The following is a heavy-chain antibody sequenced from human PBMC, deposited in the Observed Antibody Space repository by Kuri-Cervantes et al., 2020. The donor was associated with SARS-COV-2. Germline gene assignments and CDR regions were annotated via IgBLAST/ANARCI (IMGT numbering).Heavy chain of an antibody. V-gene: IGHV3-30-3*01. D-gene: IGHD1-26*01. CDR3: ARAGGGSYYGWFDP. CDR1: GFTFSSYA. CDR2: ISYDGSNK. Sequence: GESLKISCAASGFTFSSYAMHRVRQAPGKGLEWVAVISYDGSNKYYADSVKGRFTISRDNSKNTLYLQMNSLRAEDTAVYYCARAGGGSYYGWFDPWGQGTLVTVSS. J-gene: IGHJ5*02.